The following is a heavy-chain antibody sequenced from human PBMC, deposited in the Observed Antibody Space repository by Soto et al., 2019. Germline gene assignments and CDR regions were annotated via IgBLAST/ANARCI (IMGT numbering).Heavy chain of an antibody. CDR3: GGGRTSYANCIDP. D-gene: IGHD2-2*01. CDR2: IYYTGKT. Sequence: PSVTLSLTCSVSGDYIHDGGYYWTWIRQRPGKRLDWMGYIYYTGKTYYNPSLESRLTMSVDRSKNQFSQRLTSVTAADTAVYFCGGGRTSYANCIDPWGQGTLVTVSS. CDR1: GDYIHDGGYY. J-gene: IGHJ5*02. V-gene: IGHV4-30-4*01.